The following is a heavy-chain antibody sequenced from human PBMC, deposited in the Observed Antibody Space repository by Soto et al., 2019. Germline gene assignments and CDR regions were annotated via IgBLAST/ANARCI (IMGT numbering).Heavy chain of an antibody. J-gene: IGHJ6*03. CDR1: GFTFDDYA. CDR3: AKDIEQLVHFYYCMDV. V-gene: IGHV3-9*01. D-gene: IGHD6-13*01. Sequence: EVQLVESGGGLVQPGRSLRLSCAASGFTFDDYAMHGVRQAPGKGLEWVSGISWNSGSKGYADSVKGRFTISSDNAKDSLYLQMNRLRAEDTALYYCAKDIEQLVHFYYCMDVWGKGTTVTVSS. CDR2: ISWNSGSK.